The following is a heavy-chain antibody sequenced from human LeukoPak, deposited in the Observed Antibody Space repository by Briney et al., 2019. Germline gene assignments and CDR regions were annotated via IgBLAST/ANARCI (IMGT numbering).Heavy chain of an antibody. CDR1: GFTLNCYA. Sequence: GGSLRLSCAASGFTLNCYAMSWVRQAPGKGLEWVSGISDNEGSTYYTDSVKGRFTISRDNTKNTVYLQMNNLRPDDTAVYFCARHDSFIPYWGQGTLVTVSS. V-gene: IGHV3-23*01. D-gene: IGHD5-18*01. J-gene: IGHJ4*02. CDR3: ARHDSFIPY. CDR2: ISDNEGST.